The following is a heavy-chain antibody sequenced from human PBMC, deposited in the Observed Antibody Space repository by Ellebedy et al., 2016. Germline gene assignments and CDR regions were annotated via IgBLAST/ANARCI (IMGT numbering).Heavy chain of an antibody. CDR2: IYYSGST. Sequence: GSLRLSCTVSGGSISSSSYCWGWIRQPPGKGLEWIGSIYYSGSTYYNPSLKSRVTMSVDTSKSQFSLRLTSVTAADTAVYYCAKWNGGWYAFDVWGQGTMVTVSS. CDR3: AKWNGGWYAFDV. D-gene: IGHD6-19*01. CDR1: GGSISSSSYC. J-gene: IGHJ3*01. V-gene: IGHV4-39*07.